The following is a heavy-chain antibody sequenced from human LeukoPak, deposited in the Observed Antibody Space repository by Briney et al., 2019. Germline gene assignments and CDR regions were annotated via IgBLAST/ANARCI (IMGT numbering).Heavy chain of an antibody. Sequence: PSETLSLTCTVSGGSISSYYWSWIRQPPGKGLEWIGYIYYSGSTNYNPSLKSRVTISVDTSKNQFSLKLSSVTAADTAVYYCARVGLGVAAPFDYWGQGTLVTVSS. CDR2: IYYSGST. J-gene: IGHJ4*02. D-gene: IGHD6-19*01. CDR1: GGSISSYY. V-gene: IGHV4-59*12. CDR3: ARVGLGVAAPFDY.